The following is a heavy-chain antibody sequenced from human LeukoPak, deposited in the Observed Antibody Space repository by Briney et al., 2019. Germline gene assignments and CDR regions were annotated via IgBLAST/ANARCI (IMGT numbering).Heavy chain of an antibody. CDR3: ARGTTVTTGRWGWFDP. D-gene: IGHD4-17*01. CDR1: GGSISSGGYS. V-gene: IGHV4-30-2*01. J-gene: IGHJ5*02. CDR2: IYHSGST. Sequence: SETLSLTCAVSGGSISSGGYSWSWIRQPPGKGLEWIGYIYHSGSTYYNPSLKSRVTISVDRSKNQFSLKLSSVTAADTAVYYCARGTTVTTGRWGWFDPWGQGTLVTVSS.